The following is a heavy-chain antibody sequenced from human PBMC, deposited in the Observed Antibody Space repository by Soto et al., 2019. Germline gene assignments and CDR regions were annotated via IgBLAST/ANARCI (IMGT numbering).Heavy chain of an antibody. J-gene: IGHJ4*02. CDR1: GFTFSSYS. V-gene: IGHV3-21*01. CDR3: ARDPSMIVVVTGYYSDY. CDR2: ISSSSSYI. D-gene: IGHD3-22*01. Sequence: PGGSLRLSCAASGFTFSSYSMNWVRQAPGKGLEWVSSISSSSSYIYYADSVKGRFTISRDNAKNSLYLQMNSLRAEDTAVYYCARDPSMIVVVTGYYSDYWGQGTLVTVSS.